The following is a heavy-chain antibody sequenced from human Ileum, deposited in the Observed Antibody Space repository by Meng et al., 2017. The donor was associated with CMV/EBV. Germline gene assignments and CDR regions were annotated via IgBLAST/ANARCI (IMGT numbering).Heavy chain of an antibody. CDR3: ARVSCSLGTCYDS. CDR2: IYYIGST. D-gene: IGHD2-15*01. J-gene: IGHJ5*01. V-gene: IGHV4-59*11. Sequence: SETLSLTCTVSDGSISNHYWSWIRQPPGKGLEWIVYIYYIGSTNYNPSLKSRVSISVDTSKNQFSLRLSSVIAADSAVYHCARVSCSLGTCYDSWGQGALVTVSS. CDR1: DGSISNHY.